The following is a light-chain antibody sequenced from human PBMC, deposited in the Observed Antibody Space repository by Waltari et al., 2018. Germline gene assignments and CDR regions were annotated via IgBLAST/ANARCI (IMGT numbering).Light chain of an antibody. V-gene: IGLV1-36*01. Sequence: QSVLTQPPSVSEAPRQRVTISCSGSSSNLGHNGVNWYQQLPGNPPKLLIYYDDFVPSGVSSLLSGATPGPSASLAISGVQSADAADYYCAAWDATLNQWVFGGGTKLTVL. CDR2: YDD. CDR3: AAWDATLNQWV. J-gene: IGLJ3*02. CDR1: SSNLGHNG.